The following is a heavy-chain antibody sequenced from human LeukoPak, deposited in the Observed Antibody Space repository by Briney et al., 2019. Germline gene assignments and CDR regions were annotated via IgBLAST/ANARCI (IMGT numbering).Heavy chain of an antibody. V-gene: IGHV3-30*02. J-gene: IGHJ4*02. Sequence: GGSLRLSCAASGFSFSSYAMHWVRQAPGKGLEWVAFIRYDGSYKYYADSVKGRFTISRDNSENTLYLQMNSLRAEDTAVYYCAKSYTARTYEIDYWGQGTLVTVSS. D-gene: IGHD5-18*01. CDR3: AKSYTARTYEIDY. CDR1: GFSFSSYA. CDR2: IRYDGSYK.